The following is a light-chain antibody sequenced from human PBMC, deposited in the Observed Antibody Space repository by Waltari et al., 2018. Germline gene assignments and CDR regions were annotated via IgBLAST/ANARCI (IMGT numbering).Light chain of an antibody. V-gene: IGLV1-44*01. CDR3: ATWDDSLNGL. J-gene: IGLJ2*01. Sequence: QSVLTQPPSVSGTPGQRVSISCSGGSSNIGSKSVNWYQQVPETAPKLLIYSNNQRPSGVPDRFSGSRSGTSASLAISGLQSEDEADYYCATWDDSLNGLFGGGTRLTVL. CDR1: SSNIGSKS. CDR2: SNN.